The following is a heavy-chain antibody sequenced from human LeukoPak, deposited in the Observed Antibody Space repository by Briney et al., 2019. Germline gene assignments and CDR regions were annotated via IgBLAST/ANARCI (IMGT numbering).Heavy chain of an antibody. V-gene: IGHV4-4*07. Sequence: SETLSLTCTVSGGSISSYYWSWIRQPAGKGLEWIGRIYTSGSTNYNPSLKSRVTMSVDTSKNQFSLKLSSVTAADTAVYYCARYHISTGIAALNRFDPWGQGNLVTVSS. CDR3: ARYHISTGIAALNRFDP. D-gene: IGHD6-13*01. J-gene: IGHJ5*02. CDR2: IYTSGST. CDR1: GGSISSYY.